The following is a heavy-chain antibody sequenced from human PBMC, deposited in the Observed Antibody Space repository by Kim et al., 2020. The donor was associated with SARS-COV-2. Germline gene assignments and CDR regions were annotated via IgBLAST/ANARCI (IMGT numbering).Heavy chain of an antibody. CDR2: GTP. D-gene: IGHD6-13*01. J-gene: IGHJ4*02. Sequence: GTPTYAQDFTGRFVFSLDTSVSTAFLQINSLKAEDTAVYYCARDHRGYDYWGQGTLVTVSS. CDR3: ARDHRGYDY. V-gene: IGHV7-4-1*02.